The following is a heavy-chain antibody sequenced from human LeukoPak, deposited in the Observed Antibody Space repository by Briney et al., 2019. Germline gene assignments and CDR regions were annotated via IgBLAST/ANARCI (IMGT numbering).Heavy chain of an antibody. Sequence: PSETLSLTCAVSGGSISSSNWWSWVRQPPGKGLEWIGEIYHSGSTYYNPSLKSRVTISVDRSKNQFSLKLSSVTAADTAVYYCARDSGWYDSSGYPAREYRYFDLWGRGTLVTVSS. V-gene: IGHV4-4*02. CDR3: ARDSGWYDSSGYPAREYRYFDL. CDR1: GGSISSSNW. CDR2: IYHSGST. J-gene: IGHJ2*01. D-gene: IGHD3-22*01.